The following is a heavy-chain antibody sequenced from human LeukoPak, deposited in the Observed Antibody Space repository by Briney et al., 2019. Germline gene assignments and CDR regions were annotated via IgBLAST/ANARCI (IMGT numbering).Heavy chain of an antibody. CDR3: ARDWGDGYNYYYYYYMDV. V-gene: IGHV3-21*01. CDR1: GFTFSSYS. CDR2: ISSSSSYI. J-gene: IGHJ6*03. Sequence: GGSLRLSCAASGFTFSSYSMNWVRQAPGKGLEWVSSISSSSSYIYYADSVKGRFTISRDNAKNSLYLQMNSLRAEDTAVYYCARDWGDGYNYYYYYYMDVWGKGTTVTVYS. D-gene: IGHD5-24*01.